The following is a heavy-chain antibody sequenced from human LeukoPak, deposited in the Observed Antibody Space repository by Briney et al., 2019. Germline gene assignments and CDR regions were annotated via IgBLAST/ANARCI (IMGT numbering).Heavy chain of an antibody. CDR3: ARHPAPMYYYDSSGYYYY. V-gene: IGHV4-39*01. CDR2: IYYSWST. J-gene: IGHJ4*02. Sequence: SETLSLTCTVSGGSISSSSYYWGWIRQPPGKGLEWIGRIYYSWSTYYNPTLKSRVTISVDTSKNQFSLKLSSVTAADTAVYYCARHPAPMYYYDSSGYYYYWGQGTLVTVSS. D-gene: IGHD3-22*01. CDR1: GGSISSSSYY.